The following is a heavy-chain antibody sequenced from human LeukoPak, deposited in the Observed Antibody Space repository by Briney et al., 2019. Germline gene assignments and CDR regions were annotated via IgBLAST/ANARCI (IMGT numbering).Heavy chain of an antibody. CDR3: ATPKLRFLEWLLLI. J-gene: IGHJ4*02. CDR2: VDPGDGET. V-gene: IGHV1-69-2*01. CDR1: GYTFTDYY. Sequence: GASVKISCKVSGYTFTDYYMHWVQQAPGKGLEWMGLVDPGDGETIYAEKFQGRVTITADTSTDTAYMELSSLRSEDTAVYYCATPKLRFLEWLLLIWGQGTLVTVSS. D-gene: IGHD3-3*01.